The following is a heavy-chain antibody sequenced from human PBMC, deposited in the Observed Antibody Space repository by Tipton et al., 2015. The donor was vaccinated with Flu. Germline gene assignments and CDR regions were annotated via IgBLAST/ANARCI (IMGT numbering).Heavy chain of an antibody. J-gene: IGHJ6*02. CDR2: ISYDGSNK. D-gene: IGHD2-15*01. V-gene: IGHV3-30-3*01. CDR3: AREGGGWVVAPVYYYYGMDV. CDR1: GFTFSSYA. Sequence: QLVQSGGGVVQPGRSLRLSCAASGFTFSSYAMHWVRQAPGKGLEWVAVISYDGSNKYYADSVKGRFTISRDNSKNTLYLQMNSLRAEDTAVYYCAREGGGWVVAPVYYYYGMDVWGQGTTVTVSS.